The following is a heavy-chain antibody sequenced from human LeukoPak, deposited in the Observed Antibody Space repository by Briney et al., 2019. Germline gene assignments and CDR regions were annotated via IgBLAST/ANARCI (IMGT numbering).Heavy chain of an antibody. CDR3: AKGYFWSYCSSTSCFFDY. J-gene: IGHJ4*02. V-gene: IGHV3-23*01. CDR1: GFTFSSYA. D-gene: IGHD2-2*01. Sequence: GGSLRLSCAASGFTFSSYAMSWVRQAPGKGLEWVSGISGSGGSTYYADSVKGRFTISRDNSKNTLYLQMNSLRAEDTAVYYCAKGYFWSYCSSTSCFFDYWGQGTLVTVSS. CDR2: ISGSGGST.